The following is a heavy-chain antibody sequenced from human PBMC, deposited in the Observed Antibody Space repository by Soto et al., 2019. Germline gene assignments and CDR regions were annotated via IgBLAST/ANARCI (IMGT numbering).Heavy chain of an antibody. D-gene: IGHD5-12*01. J-gene: IGHJ4*02. V-gene: IGHV4-59*08. CDR3: ARRRGYSGSDF. Sequence: SETLSLTCTVSGGSISSYYWSWIRQPPGKGLEWIGYIYYSGSTNYNPSLKSRVTISVDTSKNQFSLKLSSVTAADTAVYYCARRRGYSGSDFRGQGTLVTVSS. CDR2: IYYSGST. CDR1: GGSISSYY.